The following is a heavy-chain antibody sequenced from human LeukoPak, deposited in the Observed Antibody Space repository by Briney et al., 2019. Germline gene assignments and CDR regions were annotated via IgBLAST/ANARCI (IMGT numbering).Heavy chain of an antibody. CDR3: ARYSGSYPHDAFDI. J-gene: IGHJ3*02. CDR1: GGSISSSSYY. CDR2: IYYSGST. D-gene: IGHD1-26*01. Sequence: SETLSLTCTVSGGSISSSSYYWGWIRQPPGRGLEWIGSIYYSGSTSYNPSLKSRVTISVDTSKNHFSLKLSSVTAADTAVYYCARYSGSYPHDAFDIWGQGTMVTVSS. V-gene: IGHV4-39*07.